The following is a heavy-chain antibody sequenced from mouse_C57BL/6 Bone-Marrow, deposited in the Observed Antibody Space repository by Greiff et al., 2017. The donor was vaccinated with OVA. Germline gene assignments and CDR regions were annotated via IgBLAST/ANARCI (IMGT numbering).Heavy chain of an antibody. D-gene: IGHD4-1*01. CDR2: ISNGGGST. CDR3: ARHSYWVPFAY. V-gene: IGHV5-12*01. J-gene: IGHJ3*01. CDR1: GFTFSDYY. Sequence: EVKLVESGGGLVQPGGSLKLSCAASGFTFSDYYMYWVRQTPEKRLGWVAYISNGGGSTYYPDTVKGRFTISRDNAKNTLYLQMSRLKSEDTAMYYCARHSYWVPFAYWGQGTLVTVSA.